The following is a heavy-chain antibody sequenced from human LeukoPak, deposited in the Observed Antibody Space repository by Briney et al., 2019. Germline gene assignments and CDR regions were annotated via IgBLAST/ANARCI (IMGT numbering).Heavy chain of an antibody. CDR1: GGSFSGYY. D-gene: IGHD1-7*01. CDR3: ARVVNYRGDDY. V-gene: IGHV4-34*01. Sequence: PSETLSLXCAVYGGSFSGYYWSWIRQPPGKGLEWIGEINHSGSTNSHPSLKSRVTISVDTSKNQFSLKLSSVTAADTAVYYCARVVNYRGDDYWGQGTLVTVSS. CDR2: INHSGST. J-gene: IGHJ4*02.